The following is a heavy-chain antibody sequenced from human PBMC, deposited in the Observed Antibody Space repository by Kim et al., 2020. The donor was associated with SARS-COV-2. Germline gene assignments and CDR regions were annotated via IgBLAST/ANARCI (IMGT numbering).Heavy chain of an antibody. Sequence: RFTISRDNSKTTLYLQMNSLRAEDTAVYYCARDWLPIVVVPAAISPIGYWGQGTLVTVSS. CDR3: ARDWLPIVVVPAAISPIGY. D-gene: IGHD2-2*02. J-gene: IGHJ4*02. V-gene: IGHV3-30*07.